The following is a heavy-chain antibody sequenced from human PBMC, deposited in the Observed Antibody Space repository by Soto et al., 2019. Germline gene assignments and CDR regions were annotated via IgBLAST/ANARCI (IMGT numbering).Heavy chain of an antibody. Sequence: SLTCTVSGVSISSYYWSWIRQPPGKGLEWIGSISDSGSTSYNPSLKSRLTISVDTSKNQFSLNLSSVTAADTAVYYCARRDRSGYSYWLDTWGQGTLVTVSS. V-gene: IGHV4-59*06. CDR2: ISDSGST. CDR3: ARRDRSGYSYWLDT. CDR1: GVSISSYY. D-gene: IGHD3-22*01. J-gene: IGHJ5*02.